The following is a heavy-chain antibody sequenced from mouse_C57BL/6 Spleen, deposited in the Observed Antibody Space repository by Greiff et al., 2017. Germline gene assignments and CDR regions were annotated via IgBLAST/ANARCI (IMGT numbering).Heavy chain of an antibody. D-gene: IGHD2-4*01. CDR3: ARSGLRQGFDY. V-gene: IGHV1-69*01. CDR2: IDPSDSYT. Sequence: VQLQQPGAELVMPGASVKLSCKASGYTFTSYWMHWVKQRPGQGLEWIGEIDPSDSYTNYNQKFKGKSTLTVDKSSSTAYMQLSSLTSEDSAVYYCARSGLRQGFDYWGQGTTLTVSS. J-gene: IGHJ2*01. CDR1: GYTFTSYW.